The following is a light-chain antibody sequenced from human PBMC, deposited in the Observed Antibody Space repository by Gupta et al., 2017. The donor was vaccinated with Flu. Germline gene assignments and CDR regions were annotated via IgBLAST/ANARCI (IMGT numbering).Light chain of an antibody. CDR3: SSYTSTNTVYV. Sequence: QSALPQPASVSGSPGQSITISCTGTSSDVGGSNYVSWYQQHPGKAPKLMIYDVSNRPSGVATRFSGSKSGTTASLTISGLEAEDESDYYCSSYTSTNTVYVFGTGTKVTVL. V-gene: IGLV2-14*01. CDR1: SSDVGGSNY. CDR2: DVS. J-gene: IGLJ1*01.